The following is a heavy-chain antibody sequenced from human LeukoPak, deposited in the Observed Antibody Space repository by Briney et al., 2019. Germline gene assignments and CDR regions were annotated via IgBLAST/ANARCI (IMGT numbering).Heavy chain of an antibody. CDR2: INTNTGNP. CDR1: GYTFTSYA. Sequence: ASVKVSCKASGYTFTSYAMNWVRQAPGQGLEWMGWINTNTGNPTYAQGFTGRFVFSLDTSVSTAYLQISSLKAEDTAVYYCARDRARYCSGGSCIPNAMDVWGKGTTVTVSS. D-gene: IGHD2-15*01. V-gene: IGHV7-4-1*02. J-gene: IGHJ6*04. CDR3: ARDRARYCSGGSCIPNAMDV.